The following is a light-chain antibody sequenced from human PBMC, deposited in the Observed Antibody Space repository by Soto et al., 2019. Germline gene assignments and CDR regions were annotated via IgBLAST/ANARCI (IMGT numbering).Light chain of an antibody. V-gene: IGLV2-23*02. CDR2: EVS. CDR1: SSDVGNYNF. Sequence: QSALTQPASVSGSPGQSITISCIGTSSDVGNYNFVSWYQHHPGKAPRLIISEVSNRPSGIPSRFSGSKSGNTASLTISGPRAEDEADYYCCSYTRSDTLLFGGGTQLTVL. J-gene: IGLJ7*01. CDR3: CSYTRSDTLL.